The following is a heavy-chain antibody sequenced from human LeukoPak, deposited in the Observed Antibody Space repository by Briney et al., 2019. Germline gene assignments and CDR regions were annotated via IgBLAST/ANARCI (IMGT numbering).Heavy chain of an antibody. J-gene: IGHJ4*02. V-gene: IGHV4-59*08. D-gene: IGHD4-23*01. CDR3: ARSQGGKGPSTFDY. CDR1: GGSISSYY. CDR2: IYYSGRT. Sequence: PSETLSLTCTVSGGSISSYYWSWIRQPPGKGLEWIGYIYYSGRTNYNPSLKSRVTISVDASKNQFSLKLSSVTAADTAVYYCARSQGGKGPSTFDYWGQGTLVTVSS.